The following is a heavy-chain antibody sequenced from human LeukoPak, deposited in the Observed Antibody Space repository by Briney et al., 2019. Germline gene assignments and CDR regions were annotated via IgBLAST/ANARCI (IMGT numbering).Heavy chain of an antibody. V-gene: IGHV3-74*01. CDR1: GFTFSSYR. CDR3: ARRRQLVQNFAYYYYGMDV. J-gene: IGHJ6*04. CDR2: INSDGSST. D-gene: IGHD6-13*01. Sequence: GGSLRLSCAASGFTFSSYRMHWVRQAPGKGLVWVSRINSDGSSTSYADSVKGRFTISRDNAKNTLYLQMNSLRAEDTAVYYCARRRQLVQNFAYYYYGMDVWGKGTTVTVSS.